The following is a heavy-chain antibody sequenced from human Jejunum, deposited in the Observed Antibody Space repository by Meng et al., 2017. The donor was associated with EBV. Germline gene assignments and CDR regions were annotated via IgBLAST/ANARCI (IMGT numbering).Heavy chain of an antibody. Sequence: QGQLQQWGAGLLKSSETLSLPCAVYGGSFSDYYWTWIRQPPGKGLEWIGEINHGGGAIYNPSLKSRVTISVDTSKNQFSLKLSSVTAADTAVYYCARLGGYASGTYYPIDPWGQGTLVTVSS. CDR3: ARLGGYASGTYYPIDP. J-gene: IGHJ5*02. CDR1: GGSFSDYY. V-gene: IGHV4-34*01. D-gene: IGHD3-10*01. CDR2: INHGGGA.